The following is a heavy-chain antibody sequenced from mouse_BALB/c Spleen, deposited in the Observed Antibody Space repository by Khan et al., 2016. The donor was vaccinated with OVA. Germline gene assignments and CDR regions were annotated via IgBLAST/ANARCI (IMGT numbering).Heavy chain of an antibody. J-gene: IGHJ3*01. D-gene: IGHD2-14*01. CDR1: GYTFTTYT. CDR2: IIPSNDYT. Sequence: QVQLQRSGAELARPGASVKMSCKASGYTFTTYTIHWVKQRPGQGLEWIGYIIPSNDYTNYNQKFKDRATLTADKSSSTAYMQLSSLTSEDSAVYYCVREGAYYRSDGWFAYWGQGTLVTVSA. CDR3: VREGAYYRSDGWFAY. V-gene: IGHV1-4*01.